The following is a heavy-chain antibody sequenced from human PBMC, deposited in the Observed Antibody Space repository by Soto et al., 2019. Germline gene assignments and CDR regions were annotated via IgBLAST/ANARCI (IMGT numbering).Heavy chain of an antibody. CDR1: GYTFTGYY. V-gene: IGHV1-2*02. CDR2: INPNSGGT. D-gene: IGHD3-22*01. CDR3: ARGATDYYDSSGYYGFDY. Sequence: ASVKVSCKASGYTFTGYYTHWVRQAPGQGLEWMGWINPNSGGTNYAQKFQGRVTMTRDTSISTAYMELSRLRSDDTAVYYCARGATDYYDSSGYYGFDYWGQGTLVTVSS. J-gene: IGHJ4*02.